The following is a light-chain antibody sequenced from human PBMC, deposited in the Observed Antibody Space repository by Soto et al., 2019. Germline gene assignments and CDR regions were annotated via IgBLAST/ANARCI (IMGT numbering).Light chain of an antibody. J-gene: IGKJ4*01. CDR1: QSVLYSSNNKSY. CDR3: QQYYSTPLT. CDR2: WAS. V-gene: IGKV4-1*01. Sequence: DIVMTQSPDSLAVSLGERATINCKSSQSVLYSSNNKSYLAWFQQKPGQPPKLLIYWASNRESGVPDRFSGSGSGTDFTLSISRLQAGDVAVYYCQQYYSTPLTFGGGTTVEIK.